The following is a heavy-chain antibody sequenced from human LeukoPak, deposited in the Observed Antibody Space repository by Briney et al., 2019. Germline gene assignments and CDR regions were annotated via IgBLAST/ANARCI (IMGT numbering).Heavy chain of an antibody. CDR3: ARVIGWDEPFDL. V-gene: IGHV3-74*01. J-gene: IGHJ3*01. Sequence: QSGGSQRLSCSASGFTLSNYWIHWVRQAPGKGLVWVSRINTDGSSTNYADSVRGRFTVSRDNAKNTLYLQMNSLRVEDTAVYYCARVIGWDEPFDLWGHGTLVTVSS. CDR1: GFTLSNYW. D-gene: IGHD1-26*01. CDR2: INTDGSST.